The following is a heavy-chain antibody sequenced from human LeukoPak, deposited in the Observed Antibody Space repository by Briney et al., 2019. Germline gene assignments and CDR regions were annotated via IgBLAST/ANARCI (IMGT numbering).Heavy chain of an antibody. D-gene: IGHD3-16*01. CDR1: AFIFRNYV. J-gene: IGHJ1*01. Sequence: PGGSLRLSCSASAFIFRNYVMSWVRQAPGKGLEWVSFISGSGGNTHYADSVKGRFTISRDNSKNTVSLQMNSLRGEDTAVYYCAKDDDWGRFKDWGQGTLVTVSS. V-gene: IGHV3-23*01. CDR3: AKDDDWGRFKD. CDR2: ISGSGGNT.